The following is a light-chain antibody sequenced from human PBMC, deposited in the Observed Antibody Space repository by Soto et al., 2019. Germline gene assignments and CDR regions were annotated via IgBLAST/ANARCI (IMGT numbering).Light chain of an antibody. V-gene: IGKV1-8*01. CDR3: QQFYSYPQT. CDR2: AAS. J-gene: IGKJ2*01. CDR1: QGISSY. Sequence: AIRMTQSPSSFSASTGDRVTITCRASQGISSYLAWYQQKPGKAPKLLIYAASILQSGVPSRFSGSGSGTDFTLTISCLQSEDFATYYCQQFYSYPQTFGQGTKLEIK.